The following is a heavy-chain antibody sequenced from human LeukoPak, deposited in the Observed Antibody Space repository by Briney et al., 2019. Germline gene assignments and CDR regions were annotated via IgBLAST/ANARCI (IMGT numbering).Heavy chain of an antibody. Sequence: SGTLSLTCAVSGGSISSSNWWNWVRQPPGKGLERIGSIFHSGSTYYNPSLKSRVTISVDTSRNQFSLKLTSVTAADTAVYYCARDLVGGTHDYWGQGTLVTVSS. J-gene: IGHJ4*02. D-gene: IGHD1-26*01. CDR2: IFHSGST. V-gene: IGHV4-4*02. CDR3: ARDLVGGTHDY. CDR1: GGSISSSNW.